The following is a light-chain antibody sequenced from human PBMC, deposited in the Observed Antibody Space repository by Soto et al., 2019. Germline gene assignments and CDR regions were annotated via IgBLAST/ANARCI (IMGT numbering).Light chain of an antibody. J-gene: IGKJ2*01. CDR3: QQSYSLPYT. CDR1: QNIDNF. Sequence: DIQMTPSPSSLSASVGDRVTITCRASQNIDNFLNWYQQKPGKAPKLLIYAASSLQSGVSSRFSGSGSGTDFTLTISSLQPEDSATYYCQQSYSLPYTFGQGTKVDIK. CDR2: AAS. V-gene: IGKV1-39*01.